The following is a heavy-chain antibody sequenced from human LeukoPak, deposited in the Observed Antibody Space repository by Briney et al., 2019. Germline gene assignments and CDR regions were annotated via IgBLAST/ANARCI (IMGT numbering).Heavy chain of an antibody. Sequence: GGSLRLSCAASGFTFSNSWMSWVRQAPGKGLEWVANIKEDGSEKYYVDSVKGRFTISTDSAKNSLFLQMNSLRAEDTAVYYCARGTAVAGTDYWGQGTLVTVSS. D-gene: IGHD6-19*01. CDR1: GFTFSNSW. J-gene: IGHJ4*02. CDR2: IKEDGSEK. V-gene: IGHV3-7*05. CDR3: ARGTAVAGTDY.